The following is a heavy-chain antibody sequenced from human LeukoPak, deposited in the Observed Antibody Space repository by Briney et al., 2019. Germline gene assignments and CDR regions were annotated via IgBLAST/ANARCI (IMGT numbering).Heavy chain of an antibody. CDR2: ISWNSGSI. J-gene: IGHJ3*02. D-gene: IGHD2-21*01. Sequence: PGGSLRLSCAASGFTFDDYAMHWVRQAPGKGLEWVSGISWNSGSIGYADSVKGRFTISRDNAKNSLYLQMNSLRAEDTALYYCAKGHIYCGGDCLEVDAFDIWGQGTMVTVSS. CDR3: AKGHIYCGGDCLEVDAFDI. V-gene: IGHV3-9*01. CDR1: GFTFDDYA.